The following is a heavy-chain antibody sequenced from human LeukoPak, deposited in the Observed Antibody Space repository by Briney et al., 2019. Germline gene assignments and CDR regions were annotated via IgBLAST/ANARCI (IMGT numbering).Heavy chain of an antibody. V-gene: IGHV3-74*01. CDR3: ARGIAAAGYYYYGMDV. D-gene: IGHD6-13*01. J-gene: IGHJ6*02. Sequence: PGGSLRLSCAASGFNFASNWMHWVRQTPGKGLMWVSRINSGGSGTSYADSVEGRFTISRDNAKNTLYLQMNSLRVEDTAVYYCARGIAAAGYYYYGMDVWGQGTTVTVSS. CDR2: INSGGSGT. CDR1: GFNFASNW.